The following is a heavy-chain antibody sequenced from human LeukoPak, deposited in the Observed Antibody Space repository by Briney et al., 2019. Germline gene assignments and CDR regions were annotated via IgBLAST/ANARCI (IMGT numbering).Heavy chain of an antibody. CDR3: AKHYYDSSGLVSFDY. Sequence: PGGSLRLSCAASGFTFSTYGMSWVRQAPGKGLEWVSTISNSGEHTYDADSAKGRFTISRDNSKNTLYLQMNSLRAEDTALYYCAKHYYDSSGLVSFDYWGQGTLVTVSS. V-gene: IGHV3-23*01. J-gene: IGHJ4*02. D-gene: IGHD3-22*01. CDR2: ISNSGEHT. CDR1: GFTFSTYG.